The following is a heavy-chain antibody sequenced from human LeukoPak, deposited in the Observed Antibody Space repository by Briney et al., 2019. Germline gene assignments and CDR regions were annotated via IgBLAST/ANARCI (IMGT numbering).Heavy chain of an antibody. CDR2: IYPGDSDT. J-gene: IGHJ4*02. Sequence: GESLKISCKVSGYSFTTYWIGWVLQLPGKGLEWMVIIYPGDSDTKYSPSFQGQVTISADKPIRTAYLQWSSLKASDAAMYYCARSGEAYCGGDCYSPSWAPPYYFDYWGQGTLVTVSS. CDR3: ARSGEAYCGGDCYSPSWAPPYYFDY. D-gene: IGHD2-21*02. CDR1: GYSFTTYW. V-gene: IGHV5-51*04.